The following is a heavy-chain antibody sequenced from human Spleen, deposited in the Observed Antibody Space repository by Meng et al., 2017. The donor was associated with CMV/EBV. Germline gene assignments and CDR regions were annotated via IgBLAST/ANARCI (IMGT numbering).Heavy chain of an antibody. CDR1: KYG. CDR2: ISGYNGDT. CDR3: ARDPSHVLRFLEWSSQAFDY. J-gene: IGHJ4*02. D-gene: IGHD3-3*01. V-gene: IGHV1-18*01. Sequence: KYGVNWVRQSPGQGLEWMGWISGYNGDTKYAQNFQARVTMTTDTSANTAYMELGSLRSDDTAVYYCARDPSHVLRFLEWSSQAFDYWGQGTLVTVSS.